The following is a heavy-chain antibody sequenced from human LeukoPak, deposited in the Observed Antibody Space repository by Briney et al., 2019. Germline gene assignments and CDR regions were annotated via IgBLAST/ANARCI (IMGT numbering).Heavy chain of an antibody. CDR2: ISGSGGST. CDR1: GFTFSSYA. Sequence: GGSLRLSCAASGFTFSSYAMSWVRQAPGKGLEWASAISGSGGSTYYADSVKGRFTISRDNSKNTLYLQMNSLRAEDTAVYYCAKSGDPEYYYDSSGYPAYYFDYWGQGTLVTVSS. V-gene: IGHV3-23*01. D-gene: IGHD3-22*01. J-gene: IGHJ4*02. CDR3: AKSGDPEYYYDSSGYPAYYFDY.